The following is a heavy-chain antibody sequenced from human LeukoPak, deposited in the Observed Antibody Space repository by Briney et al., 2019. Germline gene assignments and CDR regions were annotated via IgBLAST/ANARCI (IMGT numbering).Heavy chain of an antibody. CDR2: ISSSSSTI. D-gene: IGHD3-10*01. Sequence: PGGSLRLSCAASGFTFSSYSMNWVRQAPGKGLEWVSYISSSSSTIYYADSVKGRFTISRDNAKNSLYLQMNSLRAEDTAVYYCARVDTMVRGVTAFDYWGQGTLVTVSS. J-gene: IGHJ4*02. CDR1: GFTFSSYS. CDR3: ARVDTMVRGVTAFDY. V-gene: IGHV3-48*04.